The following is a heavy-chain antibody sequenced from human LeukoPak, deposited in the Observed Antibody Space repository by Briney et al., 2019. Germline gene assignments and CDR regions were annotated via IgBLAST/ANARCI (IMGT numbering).Heavy chain of an antibody. V-gene: IGHV5-51*01. Sequence: GESLKISCKGSGYSFTSYWIGWVRQMPGKGLEWMGIIYPGDSDTRYSPSFQGQVTISADKSISTAYLQWSSLKASDAAMYYCARAHVGGYRWDDAFDIWGQGTMVTVSS. J-gene: IGHJ3*02. CDR3: ARAHVGGYRWDDAFDI. CDR2: IYPGDSDT. CDR1: GYSFTSYW. D-gene: IGHD5-12*01.